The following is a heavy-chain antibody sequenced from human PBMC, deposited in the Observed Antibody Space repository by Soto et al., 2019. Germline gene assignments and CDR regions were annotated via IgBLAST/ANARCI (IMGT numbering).Heavy chain of an antibody. V-gene: IGHV3-23*01. J-gene: IGHJ4*02. CDR2: ISGSVGST. CDR1: GFTFSSYA. Sequence: GGSLRLSCAASGFTFSSYAMSWVRQAPGKGLEWVSAISGSVGSTYYADSVKGRFTISRDNSKNTLYLQMNSLRAEDTAVYYCAKDSYNWNDGYFDYWGQGTLVTVSS. CDR3: AKDSYNWNDGYFDY. D-gene: IGHD1-20*01.